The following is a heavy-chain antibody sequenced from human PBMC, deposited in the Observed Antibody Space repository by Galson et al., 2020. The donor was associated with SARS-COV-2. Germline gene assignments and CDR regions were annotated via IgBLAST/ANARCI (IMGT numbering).Heavy chain of an antibody. CDR2: IYSSGSA. CDR1: GASVTGTTYY. J-gene: IGHJ4*02. Sequence: SETLSLTCTVSGASVTGTTYYWNWIRQPAGKGLEWIGHIYSSGSANYNPSLKRRPTITVDTSKSHFSLKLSAVTAADTAVYYCAGYDFWSASYFWGQVTLVTVAS. V-gene: IGHV4-61*09. CDR3: AGYDFWSASYF. D-gene: IGHD3-3*01.